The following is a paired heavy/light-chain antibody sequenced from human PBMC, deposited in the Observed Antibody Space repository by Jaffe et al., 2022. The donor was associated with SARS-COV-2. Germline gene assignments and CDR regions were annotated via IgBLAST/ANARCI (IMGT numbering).Heavy chain of an antibody. CDR2: ISSSSSHI. V-gene: IGHV3-21*01. Sequence: ELYLVESGGGLVKPGGSLRLSCAASAFTFSRYSMNWVRQAPGKGLEWVSSISSSSSHIYYADSVKGRFTVSRDNAKNSLYLQMNSLRAEDTAVYYCASPPGSDYGDYAGGYWGQGTLVTVSS. CDR3: ASPPGSDYGDYAGGY. J-gene: IGHJ4*02. D-gene: IGHD4-17*01. CDR1: AFTFSRYS.
Light chain of an antibody. CDR2: GAS. CDR1: QGISNY. Sequence: DIQLTQSPSSLSASVGDRVTITCRASQGISNYLVWFQQKPGKAPKSLIYGASSLQSGVPSKFSGSGSGTDFTLTISSLQPEDVAIYYCQQHKSYPWTFGQGTKVEIK. CDR3: QQHKSYPWT. V-gene: IGKV1-16*02. J-gene: IGKJ1*01.